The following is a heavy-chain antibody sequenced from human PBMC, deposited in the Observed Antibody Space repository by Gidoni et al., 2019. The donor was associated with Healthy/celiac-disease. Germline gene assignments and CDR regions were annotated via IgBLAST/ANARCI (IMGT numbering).Heavy chain of an antibody. V-gene: IGHV3-23*01. J-gene: IGHJ6*02. Sequence: EVQLLESGGGLVQPGGSLSLSCAASGFTFSSYAMSWVRQAPGKGLEWVSAISCSGGSKYYEDAVKGRFTISRDNSKNTLYLQMNSLRAEDTAVYYCAKSTSRATMVAGGMDVWGQGTTVTVSS. D-gene: IGHD3-10*01. CDR1: GFTFSSYA. CDR2: ISCSGGSK. CDR3: AKSTSRATMVAGGMDV.